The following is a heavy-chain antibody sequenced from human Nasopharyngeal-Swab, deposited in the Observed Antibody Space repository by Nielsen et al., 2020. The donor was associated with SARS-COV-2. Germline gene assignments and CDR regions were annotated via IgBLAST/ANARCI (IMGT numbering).Heavy chain of an antibody. CDR2: IYPGGST. Sequence: GESLKISCAASGLSVSSNYMSWVRQAPGKGLEWVSIIYPGGSTYYADSVKGRFTISRDSSWNTLYLQMNSLTAADTAVYYCARVRGYSYASDAFDIWGQGTMVTVSS. CDR3: ARVRGYSYASDAFDI. CDR1: GLSVSSNY. J-gene: IGHJ3*02. D-gene: IGHD5-18*01. V-gene: IGHV3-53*01.